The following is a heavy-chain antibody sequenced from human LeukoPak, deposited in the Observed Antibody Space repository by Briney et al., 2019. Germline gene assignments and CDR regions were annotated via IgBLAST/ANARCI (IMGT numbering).Heavy chain of an antibody. CDR3: ARLRYYAMDV. J-gene: IGHJ6*01. V-gene: IGHV3-48*01. Sequence: GGSLRLSCAASGFTFSTYDMNWVRQAPGKGLEWVSYISSSSRTISYADSVKGRFTISRDNAKNSLYLQMNSLRAEDTAVYYCARLRYYAMDVWGKGPRSPPPQ. CDR2: ISSSSRTI. CDR1: GFTFSTYD.